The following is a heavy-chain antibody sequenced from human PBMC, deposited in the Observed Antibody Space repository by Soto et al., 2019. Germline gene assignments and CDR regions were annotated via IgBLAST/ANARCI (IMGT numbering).Heavy chain of an antibody. CDR3: AREAATSMPGYYYYYMDV. CDR2: IYSGGST. V-gene: IGHV3-53*04. Sequence: VQLVESGGGLVQPGGSLRLSCAASGFTVSSNYMSWVRQAPGKGLEWVSVIYSGGSTYYADSVKGRFTISRHNSKNTLYLQMNSLRAEDTAVYYCAREAATSMPGYYYYYMDVWGKGTTVTVSS. D-gene: IGHD2-2*01. J-gene: IGHJ6*03. CDR1: GFTVSSNY.